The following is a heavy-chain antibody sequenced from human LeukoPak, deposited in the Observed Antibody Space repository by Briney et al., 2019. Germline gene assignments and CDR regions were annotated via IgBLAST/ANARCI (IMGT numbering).Heavy chain of an antibody. V-gene: IGHV3-11*03. Sequence: LSLTCAVYGGSFSGYYWSWIRQPPGKGLEWVSYISSSGSYTNYADSVKGRFTISRDNAKNSLFLQMNSLRAEDTAVYYCARTIGRGPGEHFDYWGQGTLVTVSS. CDR1: GGSFSGYY. CDR2: ISSSGSYT. CDR3: ARTIGRGPGEHFDY. D-gene: IGHD3-10*01. J-gene: IGHJ4*02.